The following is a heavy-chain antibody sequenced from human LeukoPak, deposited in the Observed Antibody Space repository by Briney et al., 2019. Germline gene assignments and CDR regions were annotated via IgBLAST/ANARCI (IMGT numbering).Heavy chain of an antibody. J-gene: IGHJ4*02. Sequence: ASVKVSCKASGYTFTSFGISWVRQAPGQGLEWMGWINPNSGGTNYAQKFQGRVTMTRDTSISTAYMELSRLRSDDTAVYYCARDTIAVAGDLDYWGQGTLVTVSS. V-gene: IGHV1-2*02. D-gene: IGHD6-19*01. CDR2: INPNSGGT. CDR1: GYTFTSFG. CDR3: ARDTIAVAGDLDY.